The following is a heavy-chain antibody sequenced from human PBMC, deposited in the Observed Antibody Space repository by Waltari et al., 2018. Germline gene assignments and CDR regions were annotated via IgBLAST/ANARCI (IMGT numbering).Heavy chain of an antibody. CDR3: ARSQAGVDAFDI. V-gene: IGHV1-2*06. CDR2: INPNSGGT. J-gene: IGHJ3*02. CDR1: GSTFTGYY. D-gene: IGHD6-13*01. Sequence: QVQLVQSGAEVKKPGASVKVSCKASGSTFTGYYMHCVRQAPGQGLEWMGRINPNSGGTNYAQKFQGRVTMTRDTSISTAYMELSRLRSDDTAVYYCARSQAGVDAFDIWGQGTMVTVSS.